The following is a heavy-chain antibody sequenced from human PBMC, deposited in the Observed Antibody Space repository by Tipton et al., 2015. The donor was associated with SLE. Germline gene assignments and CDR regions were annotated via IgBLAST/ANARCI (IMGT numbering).Heavy chain of an antibody. CDR1: GGSISSSSYY. D-gene: IGHD3-10*01. Sequence: TLSLTCTVSGGSISSSSYYWGWIRQPPGKGLEWIGSIYYSGSTYYNPSLKSRVTISVDTSKNQFSLKLSSVTAADTAVYYCARQGLAATMVRGAPGSFDIWGQGTMVTV. CDR3: ARQGLAATMVRGAPGSFDI. V-gene: IGHV4-39*01. CDR2: IYYSGST. J-gene: IGHJ3*02.